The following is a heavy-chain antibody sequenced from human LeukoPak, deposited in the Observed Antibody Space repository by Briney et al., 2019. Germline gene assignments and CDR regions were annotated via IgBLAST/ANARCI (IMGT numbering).Heavy chain of an antibody. D-gene: IGHD2-15*01. V-gene: IGHV4-59*01. Sequence: SETLSLTCTVSGGSISSYYWSWLRQPPGKGLEWLGYIYYSGGTNYNPSLKSRVTISVDTSKIHFSLKLSSVIAADTAAYYCARHRGGFDLWGQGTMVTVSS. CDR3: ARHRGGFDL. CDR2: IYYSGGT. CDR1: GGSISSYY. J-gene: IGHJ3*01.